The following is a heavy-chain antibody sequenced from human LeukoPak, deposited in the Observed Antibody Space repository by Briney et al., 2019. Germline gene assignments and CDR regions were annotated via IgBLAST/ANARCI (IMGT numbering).Heavy chain of an antibody. CDR3: ATEISGSYRDDRAFDI. V-gene: IGHV1-24*01. J-gene: IGHJ3*02. CDR2: FDPEDGET. Sequence: ASVKVSCKVSGYTLTELSMHWVRQAPGKGLEWMGGFDPEDGETIYAQKFQGRVTMTEDTSTDTAYMELGSLRSEDTAVYYCATEISGSYRDDRAFDIWGQGTMVTVSS. CDR1: GYTLTELS. D-gene: IGHD1-26*01.